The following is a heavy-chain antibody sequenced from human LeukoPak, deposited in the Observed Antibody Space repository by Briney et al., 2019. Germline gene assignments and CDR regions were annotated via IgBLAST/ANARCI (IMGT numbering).Heavy chain of an antibody. CDR3: ARDSHFTIPAAMNYYYYGMDV. J-gene: IGHJ6*02. CDR2: ISPSGGST. CDR1: GYTFTSHY. V-gene: IGHV1-46*01. D-gene: IGHD2-2*01. Sequence: ASVKVSCKASGYTFTSHYIHWVRQAPGQGLEWMGIISPSGGSTTYAQKFQGRVTMTRDTSTSTVYMDLSSLRSDDTAVYYCARDSHFTIPAAMNYYYYGMDVWGQGTTVTVSS.